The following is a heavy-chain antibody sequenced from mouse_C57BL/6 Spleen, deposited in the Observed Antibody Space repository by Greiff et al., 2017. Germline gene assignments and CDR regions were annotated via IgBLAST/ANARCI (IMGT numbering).Heavy chain of an antibody. Sequence: QVQLQQPGAELVKPGASVKMSCKASGYTFTSYWITWVKQRPGQGLEWIGVIYPGSGSTNYNEKLKSKATLAVDTSSSTAYMQLSSLTSADSAVYYCARGGSYGSSYEDAMDYWGQGTSVTVSS. CDR2: IYPGSGST. CDR1: GYTFTSYW. J-gene: IGHJ4*01. D-gene: IGHD1-1*01. CDR3: ARGGSYGSSYEDAMDY. V-gene: IGHV1-55*01.